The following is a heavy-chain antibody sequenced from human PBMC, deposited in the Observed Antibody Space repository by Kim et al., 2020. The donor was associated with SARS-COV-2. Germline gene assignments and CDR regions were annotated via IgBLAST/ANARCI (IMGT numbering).Heavy chain of an antibody. CDR2: IYYSGST. CDR3: ARHRGAGLLYFYYFGMDV. V-gene: IGHV4-59*08. J-gene: IGHJ6*02. D-gene: IGHD2-15*01. Sequence: SETLSLTCTVSGGSISSYYWSWIRQPPGKGLEWIGYIYYSGSTNYNPSLKSRVTISVDSSKNQFSLKLTSVTAADTAVYYCARHRGAGLLYFYYFGMDVWGRGTTVTVSS. CDR1: GGSISSYY.